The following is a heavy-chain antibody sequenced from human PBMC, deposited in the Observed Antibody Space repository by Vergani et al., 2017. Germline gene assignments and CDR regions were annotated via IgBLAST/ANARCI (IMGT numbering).Heavy chain of an antibody. Sequence: EVQLVESGGGLVKPGGSLRLSCAASGFTFSSYSMNWVRQAPGKGLEWVSSISSSSSYIYYADSVKGRFTISRDNAKNSLYLQMNSLRAEDTAVYYCASYSGSYYYYGMDVWGQGTTVTVSS. CDR1: GFTFSSYS. D-gene: IGHD1-26*01. CDR3: ASYSGSYYYYGMDV. V-gene: IGHV3-21*04. J-gene: IGHJ6*02. CDR2: ISSSSSYI.